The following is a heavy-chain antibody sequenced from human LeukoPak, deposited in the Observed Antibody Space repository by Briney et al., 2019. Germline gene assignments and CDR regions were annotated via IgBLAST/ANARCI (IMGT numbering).Heavy chain of an antibody. CDR3: ARDLPHDYGGKGFDY. CDR2: ISYDGSNK. Sequence: PGGSLRLSCAASGFTFSSYAMHWVRQAPGKGLEWVAVISYDGSNKYYADSVKGRFTISRDNSKNTLYLQMNSLRAEDTAVYYCARDLPHDYGGKGFDYWGQGTLVTVSS. D-gene: IGHD4-23*01. CDR1: GFTFSSYA. V-gene: IGHV3-30-3*01. J-gene: IGHJ4*02.